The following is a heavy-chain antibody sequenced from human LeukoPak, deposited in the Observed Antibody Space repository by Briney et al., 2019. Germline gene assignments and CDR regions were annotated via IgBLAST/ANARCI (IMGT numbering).Heavy chain of an antibody. CDR2: IYSAGHT. J-gene: IGHJ4*02. V-gene: IGHV3-66*01. Sequence: GGSLRLSCAASGFSVSSNYMTWIRQAPGKGLEWVSVIYSAGHTYYADSVNGRFTISRDNSKNTLYFQMNSLTDEDTAVYYCARGVGERLFDYWGQGTLVTVSS. CDR1: GFSVSSNY. CDR3: ARGVGERLFDY. D-gene: IGHD3-10*01.